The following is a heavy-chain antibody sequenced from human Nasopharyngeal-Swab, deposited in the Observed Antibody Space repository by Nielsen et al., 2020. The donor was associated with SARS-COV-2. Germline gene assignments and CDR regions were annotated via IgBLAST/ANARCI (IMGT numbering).Heavy chain of an antibody. V-gene: IGHV3-7*02. CDR3: ARVPAVAASRIDY. CDR1: GFTFTNHY. CDR2: IKQDGGEK. Sequence: GGSLRLSCAASGFTFTNHYMTWVRQAPGKGLEWVANIKQDGGEKFYVDSVKGRFRVSRDNAQNSVYLQMDRLRVEDTAVYYCARVPAVAASRIDYWGQGILVTVSS. D-gene: IGHD6-19*01. J-gene: IGHJ4*02.